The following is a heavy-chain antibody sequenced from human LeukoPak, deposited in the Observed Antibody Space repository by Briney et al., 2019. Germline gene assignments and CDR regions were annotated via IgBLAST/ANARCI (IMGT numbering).Heavy chain of an antibody. CDR3: ARGEDYTFPDY. D-gene: IGHD4-11*01. Sequence: LGASVKVSCKASGGTFSSYAISWVRQAPGQGLGWMGRIIPILGIANYAQKFQGRVTITADKSTSTAYMELSSLRSEDTAVYYCARGEDYTFPDYWGQGTLVTVSS. V-gene: IGHV1-69*04. CDR1: GGTFSSYA. J-gene: IGHJ4*02. CDR2: IIPILGIA.